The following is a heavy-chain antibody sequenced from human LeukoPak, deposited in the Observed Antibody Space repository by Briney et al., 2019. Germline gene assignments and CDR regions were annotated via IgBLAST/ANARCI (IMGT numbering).Heavy chain of an antibody. J-gene: IGHJ4*02. CDR3: ATLYYYDSSGYYYVRPFDY. CDR1: GGSFSGYY. D-gene: IGHD3-22*01. CDR2: INHSGST. Sequence: SETLSLTCAVYGGSFSGYYWSWIRQPPGKGLEWIGEINHSGSTNYNPSLQSRVPISVDTSKNQFSLKLSSVTAADTAVYYCATLYYYDSSGYYYVRPFDYWGQGTLVTVSS. V-gene: IGHV4-34*01.